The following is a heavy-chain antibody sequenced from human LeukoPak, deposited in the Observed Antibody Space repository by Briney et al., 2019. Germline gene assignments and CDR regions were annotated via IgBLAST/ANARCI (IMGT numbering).Heavy chain of an antibody. D-gene: IGHD7-27*01. Sequence: SQTLSLACTVSGGSISSGDYYWTWIRQPAGKGLEWIGRIHTSGSTNYKPSLQSRVTIAIDTSKNQFSLKLSSVTAADTAVYYCARVWNRGWLDPWGQGTLVTVSS. V-gene: IGHV4-61*02. CDR1: GGSISSGDYY. J-gene: IGHJ5*02. CDR3: ARVWNRGWLDP. CDR2: IHTSGST.